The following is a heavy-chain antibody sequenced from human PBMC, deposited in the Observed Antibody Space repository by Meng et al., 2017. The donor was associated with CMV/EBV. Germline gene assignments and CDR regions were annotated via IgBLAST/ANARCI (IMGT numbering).Heavy chain of an antibody. D-gene: IGHD1-7*01. J-gene: IGHJ4*02. Sequence: GESLKISCAASGCTFSSYEMNWVRQAPGKGLEWVSYISSSGSTIYYADSVKGRFTISRDNAKNSLYLQMNSLRAEDTAVYYCARERNWNSGVEYYFDYWGQGTLVTVSS. CDR1: GCTFSSYE. CDR3: ARERNWNSGVEYYFDY. CDR2: ISSSGSTI. V-gene: IGHV3-48*03.